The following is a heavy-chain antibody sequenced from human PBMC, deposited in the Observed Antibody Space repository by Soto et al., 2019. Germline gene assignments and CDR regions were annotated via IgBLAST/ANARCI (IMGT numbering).Heavy chain of an antibody. D-gene: IGHD5-12*01. J-gene: IGHJ4*02. CDR3: ARGLRGVLDY. CDR1: VFNFGNFG. V-gene: IGHV3-33*01. CDR2: ISNDENIK. Sequence: PWGSLRLSCVASVFNFGNFGMHWFRQAPGKGLEWLTVISNDENIKQDSVRGRFAIARDNSKNTLYLHLTSLRAEDTAIYYCARGLRGVLDYWGQGTLVTVSS.